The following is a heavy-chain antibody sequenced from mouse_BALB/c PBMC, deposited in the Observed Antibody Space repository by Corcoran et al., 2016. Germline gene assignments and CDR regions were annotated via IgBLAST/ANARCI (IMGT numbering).Heavy chain of an antibody. D-gene: IGHD1-1*01. CDR1: GYTFTDYN. Sequence: EVLLQQSGPELVKPGASVKIPCKASGYTFTDYNMDWVRQSHGKSLEWIGDINPNNGGTTYSQKFKGKATLTVDKSSNTAYMQLNSLTSEDSAVYYCARDYYGTSSFAYWGQGTLVTVSA. CDR2: INPNNGGT. V-gene: IGHV1-18*01. J-gene: IGHJ3*01. CDR3: ARDYYGTSSFAY.